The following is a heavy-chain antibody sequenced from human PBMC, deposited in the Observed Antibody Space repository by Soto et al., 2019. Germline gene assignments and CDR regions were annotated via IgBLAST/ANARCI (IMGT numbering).Heavy chain of an antibody. Sequence: GGSLRLSCAASGFTFSSYDMHWVRQATGKGLEWVSAIGTAGDTYYPGSVKGRITISRENAKNSLYLQMNSLRAGDTAVYYCARSGNYVRKLYGMDVWGQGTTVTVSS. D-gene: IGHD1-7*01. J-gene: IGHJ6*02. CDR3: ARSGNYVRKLYGMDV. CDR1: GFTFSSYD. CDR2: IGTAGDT. V-gene: IGHV3-13*01.